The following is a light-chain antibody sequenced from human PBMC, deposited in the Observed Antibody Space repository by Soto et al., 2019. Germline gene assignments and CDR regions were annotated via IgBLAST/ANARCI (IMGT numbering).Light chain of an antibody. V-gene: IGKV1-39*01. J-gene: IGKJ4*01. CDR2: AAS. CDR3: QQSYSTPLT. CDR1: QSISSY. Sequence: DIQMTQSPSSLSASVGDRVTITCRASQSISSYLNWYQQKPGKAPKRLIYAASSLQSGVPSRFSGSASGTDFTLTISSLQPEDFATYYCQQSYSTPLTFGGGTKVEIK.